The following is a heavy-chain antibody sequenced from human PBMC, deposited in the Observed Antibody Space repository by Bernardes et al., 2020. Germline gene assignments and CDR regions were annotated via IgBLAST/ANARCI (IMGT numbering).Heavy chain of an antibody. Sequence: SEPLSLTSVVSGYSITSASYWGWIRQSPGKGLEWIGSLSHSGSTYYNPSLKSRITISLDTSKNQFSLKLTSVTAADTAIYYCSRGLTSPGAAGFWGQGTLVTVSS. CDR3: SRGLTSPGAAGF. V-gene: IGHV4-38-2*01. CDR1: GYSITSASY. D-gene: IGHD2-8*02. J-gene: IGHJ4*02. CDR2: LSHSGST.